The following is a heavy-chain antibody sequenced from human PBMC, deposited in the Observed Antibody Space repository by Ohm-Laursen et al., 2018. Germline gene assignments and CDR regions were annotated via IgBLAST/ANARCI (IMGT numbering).Heavy chain of an antibody. CDR1: GFTFDDHA. Sequence: SLRLSCAASGFTFDDHAIHWVRQAPGKGVEWVSVISWNGAHIIYADSVKGRFTISRDNAKKSLYLEMNSLRAEDTAVYYCARGISGMDVWGQGTTVTVSS. CDR3: ARGISGMDV. J-gene: IGHJ6*02. CDR2: ISWNGAHI. D-gene: IGHD3-10*01. V-gene: IGHV3-9*01.